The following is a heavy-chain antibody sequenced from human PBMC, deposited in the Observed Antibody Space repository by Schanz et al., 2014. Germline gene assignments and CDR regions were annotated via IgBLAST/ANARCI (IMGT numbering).Heavy chain of an antibody. Sequence: QVQLQESGPGLVKPSQTLSLTCAVSGGSISSGGYTWSWIRQPPGKGLEWIGYIYYSGSTYYNPSPKSRVTISVDTSKNQSSLMLGSVTAADTAVYYCARAAGPVDYWGQGTLVTVSS. CDR3: ARAAGPVDY. V-gene: IGHV4-30-4*07. CDR1: GGSISSGGYT. D-gene: IGHD6-13*01. J-gene: IGHJ4*02. CDR2: IYYSGST.